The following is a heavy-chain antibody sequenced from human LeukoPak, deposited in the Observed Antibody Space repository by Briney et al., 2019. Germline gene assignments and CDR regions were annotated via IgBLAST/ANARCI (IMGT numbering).Heavy chain of an antibody. CDR1: RFTFSSYW. CDR2: IKQDGSEK. V-gene: IGHV3-7*01. J-gene: IGHJ4*02. CDR3: AKGGSNNWSFDN. D-gene: IGHD1-1*01. Sequence: TGGSLRLSCAASRFTFSSYWMSWVRQAPGKGLEWVANIKQDGSEKYYVDSVKGRFTIYRDNSKSTLYLQMNSLRPEDTAVYYCAKGGSNNWSFDNWGQGTLVTVSS.